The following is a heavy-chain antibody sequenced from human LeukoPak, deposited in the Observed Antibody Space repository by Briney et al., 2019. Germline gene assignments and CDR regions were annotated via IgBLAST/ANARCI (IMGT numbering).Heavy chain of an antibody. CDR2: IYYSGST. Sequence: SETLSLTCTVSGGSISSYYWSWIRQPPGKGLEWIGYIYYSGSTNYNPSLKSRVTISVDTSKNQFSLKLSSVAAADTAVYYCARALVDYDSSGYFDAFDIWGQGTMVTVSS. D-gene: IGHD3-22*01. V-gene: IGHV4-59*01. J-gene: IGHJ3*02. CDR1: GGSISSYY. CDR3: ARALVDYDSSGYFDAFDI.